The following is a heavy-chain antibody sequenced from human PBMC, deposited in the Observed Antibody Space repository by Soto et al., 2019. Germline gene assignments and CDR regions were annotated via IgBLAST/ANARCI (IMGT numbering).Heavy chain of an antibody. J-gene: IGHJ4*02. D-gene: IGHD2-15*01. Sequence: QVQLVQSGAEVKKPGSSVKVSCKASGGTFSSYAISWVRQAPGQGLEWMGGIIPIFGTANYAQKFQGRVTITADESTSTAYMELSSLRSEDTAVYYCARDLGCSGGSCYGASGDYWGQGTLVTVSS. CDR1: GGTFSSYA. V-gene: IGHV1-69*12. CDR2: IIPIFGTA. CDR3: ARDLGCSGGSCYGASGDY.